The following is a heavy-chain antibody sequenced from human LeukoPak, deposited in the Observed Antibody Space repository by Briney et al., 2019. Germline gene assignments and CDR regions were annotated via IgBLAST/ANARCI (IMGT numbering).Heavy chain of an antibody. D-gene: IGHD2-8*01. CDR3: ARDLYCTNGVCHPRDL. CDR2: IYTSGST. J-gene: IGHJ2*01. CDR1: GGSISSYY. Sequence: SGALSLTCTVSGGSISSYYWSWIRQPAGRGLEWIGRIYTSGSTNYNPSLKSRVTMSVDTSKNQFSLKLSSVTAADTAVYYCARDLYCTNGVCHPRDLWGRGTLVTVSS. V-gene: IGHV4-4*07.